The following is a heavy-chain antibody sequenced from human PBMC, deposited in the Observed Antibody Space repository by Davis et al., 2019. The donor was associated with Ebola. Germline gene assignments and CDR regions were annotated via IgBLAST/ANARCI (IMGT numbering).Heavy chain of an antibody. Sequence: ASVKVSCKASGYTFSSYGISWVRQAPGQGLEWMGWINPHNGNTNYAQSVQGRVTMTTDTSTTTAYMEVGSLRSDDTAVYYCARAQFPTTSDHWGQGTLVTVSS. D-gene: IGHD1-1*01. CDR1: GYTFSSYG. CDR3: ARAQFPTTSDH. CDR2: INPHNGNT. V-gene: IGHV1-18*01. J-gene: IGHJ4*02.